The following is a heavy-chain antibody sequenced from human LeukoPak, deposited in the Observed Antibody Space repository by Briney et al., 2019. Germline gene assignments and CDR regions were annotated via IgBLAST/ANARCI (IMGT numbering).Heavy chain of an antibody. Sequence: GASVKVSCKASGYTFTGYYMHWVRQAPGQGLEWMGWINPNSGGTNYAQKFQGRVTMTRDTSISTAYMELSRLRSDDTAVYYCARGFGYCSSTSCYVYYYYMDVWGKGTTVTISS. V-gene: IGHV1-2*02. J-gene: IGHJ6*03. CDR1: GYTFTGYY. CDR3: ARGFGYCSSTSCYVYYYYMDV. D-gene: IGHD2-2*01. CDR2: INPNSGGT.